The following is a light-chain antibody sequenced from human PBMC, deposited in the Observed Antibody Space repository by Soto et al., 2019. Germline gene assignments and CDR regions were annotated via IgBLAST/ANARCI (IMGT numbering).Light chain of an antibody. CDR3: QSYDRSLSGWV. CDR2: GNS. J-gene: IGLJ3*02. V-gene: IGLV1-40*01. Sequence: QSVLTQPPSVSGAPGQRVTISCTGSSSNIGAGYDVHWYQQLPGTAPKLLIYGNSNRPSGVPDRFSGSKSGTSASLAITGVQAEDEADYYCQSYDRSLSGWVFGGGTKVTVL. CDR1: SSNIGAGYD.